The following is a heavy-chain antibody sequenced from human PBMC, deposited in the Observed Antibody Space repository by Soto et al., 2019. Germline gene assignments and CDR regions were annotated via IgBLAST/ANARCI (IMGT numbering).Heavy chain of an antibody. CDR1: GYSLTSYC. J-gene: IGHJ3*02. CDR3: ARNRRHYIGFDI. D-gene: IGHD2-2*02. CDR2: IDPSDSYT. Sequence: PGEALKISCKVSGYSLTSYCIVLVRQMRGKGLEWMGRIDPSDSYTNYSPSFQGHVTISADKSISTAYLQWSSLKASDTAMYYCARNRRHYIGFDICGEGKIVNVS. V-gene: IGHV5-10-1*01.